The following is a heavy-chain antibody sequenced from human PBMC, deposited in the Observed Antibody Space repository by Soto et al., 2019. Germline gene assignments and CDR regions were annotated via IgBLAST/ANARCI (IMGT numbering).Heavy chain of an antibody. Sequence: QVQLVQSGAEVKKPGSSVKVSCKASGGTFSSYAISWVRQAPGQGFEWMGGIIPIFGTANYAQKFQGRVTITADESTSTAYMELSSLRSEDTAVYYCAREGGKMKGSYYYFDYWGQGTLVTVSS. V-gene: IGHV1-69*01. J-gene: IGHJ4*02. D-gene: IGHD1-26*01. CDR3: AREGGKMKGSYYYFDY. CDR1: GGTFSSYA. CDR2: IIPIFGTA.